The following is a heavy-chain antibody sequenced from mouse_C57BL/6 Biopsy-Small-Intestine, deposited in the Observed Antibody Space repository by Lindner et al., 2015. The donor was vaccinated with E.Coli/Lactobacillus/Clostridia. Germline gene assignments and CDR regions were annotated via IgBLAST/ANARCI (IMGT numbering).Heavy chain of an antibody. V-gene: IGHV1-53*01. Sequence: VQLQESGTELVKPGASVKLSCKASGYTFTSYWMHWVKQRPGQGLEWIGNINPSNGGTNYNEKFKSKATLTVDKSSSTAYMQLSSLTSEDSAVYYCAREGGGWYQAWFAYWGQGTLVTVSA. CDR2: INPSNGGT. CDR3: AREGGGWYQAWFAY. J-gene: IGHJ3*01. CDR1: GYTFTSYW. D-gene: IGHD2-1*01.